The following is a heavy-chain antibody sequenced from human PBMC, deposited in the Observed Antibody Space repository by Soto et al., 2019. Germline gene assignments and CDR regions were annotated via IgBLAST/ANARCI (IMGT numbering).Heavy chain of an antibody. CDR1: GFTFSLYS. D-gene: IGHD1-26*01. V-gene: IGHV3-21*01. CDR2: ITSSSSYI. CDR3: AKDKGGKWGPSLVKQDYYYYGMDV. Sequence: GGSLRLSCAASGFTFSLYSMIWVRQAPGKGLEWVASITSSSSYIYYEDSLKGRFTISRDNSKNTLYLQMNSLRAEDTAVYYCAKDKGGKWGPSLVKQDYYYYGMDVWGQGTTVTVSS. J-gene: IGHJ6*02.